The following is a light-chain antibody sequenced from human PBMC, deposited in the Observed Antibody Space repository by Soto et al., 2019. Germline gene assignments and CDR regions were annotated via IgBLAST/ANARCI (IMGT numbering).Light chain of an antibody. J-gene: IGKJ2*01. Sequence: DIQMTQSPSTLSASVGDRVTITCRASQSITGWLAWFQQKPGKAPKLLISKASNLESGVPDRFSGSGAGTDFTLKISRVEVEDVGVYYCMQATQFPHTFGQGTKLEI. V-gene: IGKV1-5*03. CDR2: KAS. CDR3: MQATQFPHT. CDR1: QSITGW.